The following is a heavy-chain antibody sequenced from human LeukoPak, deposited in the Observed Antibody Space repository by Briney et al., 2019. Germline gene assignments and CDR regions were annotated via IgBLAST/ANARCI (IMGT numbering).Heavy chain of an antibody. CDR3: SRGLDSRKLGY. V-gene: IGHV4-31*03. J-gene: IGHJ4*02. D-gene: IGHD3-22*01. CDR1: GASFSSGGQY. Sequence: PSQPLSLTCTVSGASFSSGGQYWNWIPQSPGKGLEWIGSIHPSGMLYNNPSLESRVTISIDTSKNQFSLNLNSVTAADTAVYFCSRGLDSRKLGYWGQGTLDSVPS. CDR2: IHPSGML.